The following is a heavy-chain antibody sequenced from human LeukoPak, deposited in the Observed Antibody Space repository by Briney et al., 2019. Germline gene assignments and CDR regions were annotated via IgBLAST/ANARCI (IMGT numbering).Heavy chain of an antibody. D-gene: IGHD3-22*01. CDR1: GYTFTSYY. Sequence: ASVNVSCKASGYTFTSYYMHWVRQAPGQGLEWMGIINPSGGSTSYAQKFQGRVTMTRDTSTSTVYMELSSLRSEDTAVYYCASVGGYDSSGYYVNEFDYWGQGTLVTVSS. CDR2: INPSGGST. CDR3: ASVGGYDSSGYYVNEFDY. J-gene: IGHJ4*02. V-gene: IGHV1-46*01.